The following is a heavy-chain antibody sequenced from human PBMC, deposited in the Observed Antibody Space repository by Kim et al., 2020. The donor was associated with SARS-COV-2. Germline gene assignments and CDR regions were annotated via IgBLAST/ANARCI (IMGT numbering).Heavy chain of an antibody. CDR2: INYSGST. Sequence: SETLSLTCTVSGGSISSYYWSWIRQPPGKGLEWIGYINYSGSTNYNPSLKSRITISADTSKNQFSLKLNSMAAADTAIYYCARSGGSGSYYNRNWFDPWG. D-gene: IGHD3-10*01. J-gene: IGHJ5*02. CDR3: ARSGGSGSYYNRNWFDP. CDR1: GGSISSYY. V-gene: IGHV4-59*08.